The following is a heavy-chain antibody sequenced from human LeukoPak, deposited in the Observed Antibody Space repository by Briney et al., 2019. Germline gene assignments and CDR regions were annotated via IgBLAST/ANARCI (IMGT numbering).Heavy chain of an antibody. J-gene: IGHJ4*02. Sequence: GGSLRLSCAASGFTFSSYAMQWVRQAPGKGLEWVAVISYDGSNKHYADSVKGRFTISRDNSENTLYLQMNSLRAEDTAMYYCARVSQWLVLDYWGQGTLVTVSS. CDR2: ISYDGSNK. CDR3: ARVSQWLVLDY. D-gene: IGHD6-19*01. CDR1: GFTFSSYA. V-gene: IGHV3-30*04.